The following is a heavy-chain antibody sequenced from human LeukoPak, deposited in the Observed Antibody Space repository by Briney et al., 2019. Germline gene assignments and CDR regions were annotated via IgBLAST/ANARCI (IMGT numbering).Heavy chain of an antibody. Sequence: GGSLRLSCAASGFTVSSNYMSWVRQAPGKGLEWVSVIYSGGSTYYADSVKGRFTISRDNSKNTLYLQMNSLRAEDTAVYYCARDLIENYSFYPSWGQGTLVTASS. CDR3: ARDLIENYSFYPS. V-gene: IGHV3-66*02. CDR2: IYSGGST. CDR1: GFTVSSNY. D-gene: IGHD3-10*01. J-gene: IGHJ5*02.